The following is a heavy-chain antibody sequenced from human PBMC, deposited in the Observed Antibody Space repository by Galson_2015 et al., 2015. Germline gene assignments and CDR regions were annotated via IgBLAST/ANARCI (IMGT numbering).Heavy chain of an antibody. CDR2: ISSSTSYL. Sequence: SMRLPCAASGFTFSSNRMNWVRQAPGEGLVWVSSISSSTSYLYYADSVKGRFTISRDNAKNSLYLQMNSLRAEDTAVYYCARWCCSGGSCYSHLCYYGMDVWGQGTTVAVSS. V-gene: IGHV3-21*01. J-gene: IGHJ6*02. D-gene: IGHD2-15*01. CDR3: ARWCCSGGSCYSHLCYYGMDV. CDR1: GFTFSSNR.